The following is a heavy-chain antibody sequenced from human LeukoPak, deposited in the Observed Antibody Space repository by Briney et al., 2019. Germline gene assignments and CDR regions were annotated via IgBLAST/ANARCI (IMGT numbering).Heavy chain of an antibody. V-gene: IGHV3-48*04. CDR2: IRGSSTII. Sequence: GGSLRLSCAASGFSFSSYSMNWVRQAPGKGLEWVSYIRGSSTIINYADSVKGRFTISRDNAKNSLYLQMNSLRAEDTAVYYCARDQDILTGYYSTPFDYWGQGTLVTVSS. J-gene: IGHJ4*02. CDR3: ARDQDILTGYYSTPFDY. CDR1: GFSFSSYS. D-gene: IGHD3-9*01.